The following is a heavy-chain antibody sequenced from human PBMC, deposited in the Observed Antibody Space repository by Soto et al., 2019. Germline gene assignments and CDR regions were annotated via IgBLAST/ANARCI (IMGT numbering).Heavy chain of an antibody. CDR3: ARVWGGAFDI. V-gene: IGHV4-59*01. D-gene: IGHD3-10*01. CDR1: GGSNSSYY. CDR2: IYYSGST. J-gene: IGHJ3*02. Sequence: SETLSLTCTVSGGSNSSYYWSWIRQPPGKGLEWIGYIYYSGSTNYNPSLKSRVTISVDTSKNQFSLKLSSVTAADTAVYYCARVWGGAFDIWGQGTMVTVSS.